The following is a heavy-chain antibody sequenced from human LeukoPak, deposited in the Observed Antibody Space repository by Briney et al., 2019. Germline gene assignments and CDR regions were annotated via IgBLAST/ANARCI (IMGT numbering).Heavy chain of an antibody. D-gene: IGHD3-10*01. J-gene: IGHJ6*04. CDR1: EFTLSTYW. CDR3: ARRLMVRGAPDYYFGMDV. Sequence: GGSLRLSCAACEFTLSTYWVRWVGQAPGEGGEGVANIKQGGSDIHYVDPVKGRFTICRDNATNSLYLQMNSLRPEHTAVYYSARRLMVRGAPDYYFGMDVWGKGTTLTVPS. CDR2: IKQGGSDI. V-gene: IGHV3-7*03.